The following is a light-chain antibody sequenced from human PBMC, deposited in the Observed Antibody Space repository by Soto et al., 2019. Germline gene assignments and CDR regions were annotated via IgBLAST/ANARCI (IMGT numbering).Light chain of an antibody. CDR3: CSYAGSSTWV. Sequence: QSALTQPASVSGSPGQSITISCTGTSSDVGSYNLVSWYQQHPGKAPKLMIYEGSKRPSGVSNRFSGSKSGNTASLTISGLQEEDEADYYCCSYAGSSTWVFGGGTKLTVL. CDR2: EGS. J-gene: IGLJ3*02. CDR1: SSDVGSYNL. V-gene: IGLV2-23*01.